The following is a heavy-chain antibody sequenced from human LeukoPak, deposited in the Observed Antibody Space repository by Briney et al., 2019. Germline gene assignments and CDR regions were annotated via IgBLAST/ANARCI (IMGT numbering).Heavy chain of an antibody. V-gene: IGHV1-69*05. CDR2: IIPIFGTA. CDR3: ARSPDPHCSGGSCPRYAFDI. J-gene: IGHJ3*02. CDR1: GGTFSSYA. D-gene: IGHD2-15*01. Sequence: GSSVKVFCKASGGTFSSYAISWVRQAPGQGLEWMGGIIPIFGTANYAQKFQGRVTITTDESTSTAYMELSSLRSEDTAVYYCARSPDPHCSGGSCPRYAFDIWGQGTMVTVSS.